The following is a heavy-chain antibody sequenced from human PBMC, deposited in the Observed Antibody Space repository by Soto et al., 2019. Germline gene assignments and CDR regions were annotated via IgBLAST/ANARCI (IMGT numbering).Heavy chain of an antibody. D-gene: IGHD5-18*01. J-gene: IGHJ6*02. Sequence: GGSLRLSCAASGFTFSSYGMHWVSQAPGKGLEWVAVIWYDGSNKYYADSVKGRFTISRDNSKNTLYLQMNSLRAEDTAVYYCARDDVRRPQLWWNYYYYGMDVWGQGTLVTVSS. CDR3: ARDDVRRPQLWWNYYYYGMDV. CDR2: IWYDGSNK. CDR1: GFTFSSYG. V-gene: IGHV3-33*01.